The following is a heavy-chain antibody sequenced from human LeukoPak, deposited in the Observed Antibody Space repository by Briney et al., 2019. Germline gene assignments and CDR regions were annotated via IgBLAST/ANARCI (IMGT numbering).Heavy chain of an antibody. V-gene: IGHV3-30-3*01. Sequence: PGGSLRLSCGASGFTFRDYWMSWVRQAPGKGLEWVAVISYDGSNKYYADSVKGRFTISRDNSKNTLYLQMNSLRAEDTAVYYCARDLTSNIAAAGPIDYWGQGTLVTVSS. D-gene: IGHD6-13*01. CDR2: ISYDGSNK. CDR3: ARDLTSNIAAAGPIDY. J-gene: IGHJ4*02. CDR1: GFTFRDYW.